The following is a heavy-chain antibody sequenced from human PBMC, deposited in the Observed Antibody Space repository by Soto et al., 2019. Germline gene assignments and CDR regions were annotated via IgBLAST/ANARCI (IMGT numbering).Heavy chain of an antibody. CDR2: ITGGSGFT. Sequence: GVLRLSCAASGFTFSTFAMSWVRQAPGKGLEWVSGITGGSGFTFYADSVKGRFTISRDDSENTLFLQMSSLRAEDAAKYYCAKSGPTNYFDFWGQGTLVTVSS. CDR3: AKSGPTNYFDF. V-gene: IGHV3-23*01. D-gene: IGHD1-26*01. CDR1: GFTFSTFA. J-gene: IGHJ4*02.